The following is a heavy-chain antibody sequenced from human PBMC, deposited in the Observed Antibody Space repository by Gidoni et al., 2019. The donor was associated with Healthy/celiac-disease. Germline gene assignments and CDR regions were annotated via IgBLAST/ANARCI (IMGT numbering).Heavy chain of an antibody. CDR1: GGSISSSSYY. D-gene: IGHD6-13*01. Sequence: QLQLQESGPGLVKPSETLSLTCTVSGGSISSSSYYWGWIRQPPGKGLEWIGSIYYSGSTYYNPSLKSRVTISVDTSKNQFSLKLSSVTAADTAVYYCARLGGSSWPYFDYWGQGTLVTVSS. V-gene: IGHV4-39*01. J-gene: IGHJ4*02. CDR2: IYYSGST. CDR3: ARLGGSSWPYFDY.